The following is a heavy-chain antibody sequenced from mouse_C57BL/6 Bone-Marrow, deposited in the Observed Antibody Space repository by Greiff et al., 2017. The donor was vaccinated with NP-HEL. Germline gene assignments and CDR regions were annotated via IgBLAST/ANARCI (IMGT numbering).Heavy chain of an antibody. J-gene: IGHJ2*01. V-gene: IGHV1-26*01. D-gene: IGHD2-12*01. Sequence: EVQLQQSGPELVKPGASVKISCKASGYTFTDYYMNWVKQSHGKSLEWIGDINPNNGGTSYNQKFKGKATLTVDKSSSTAYMELRSLTSEDSAVYYCARSRAYYSFYYFDYWGQGTTLTVSS. CDR2: INPNNGGT. CDR3: ARSRAYYSFYYFDY. CDR1: GYTFTDYY.